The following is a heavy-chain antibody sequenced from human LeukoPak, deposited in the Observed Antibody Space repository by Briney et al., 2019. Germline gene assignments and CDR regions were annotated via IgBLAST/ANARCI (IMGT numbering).Heavy chain of an antibody. V-gene: IGHV3-23*01. D-gene: IGHD6-19*01. CDR1: GFTFSSYA. Sequence: GSLRLSCAASGFTFSSYAMYWVRQAPGKGLEWVSSISDSGATTYYTDSVKGRFTISRDNSKNTLYLQMNSLRADDTAVYYCAKAFSSGRGYWGQGTLVSVSS. CDR2: ISDSGATT. J-gene: IGHJ4*02. CDR3: AKAFSSGRGY.